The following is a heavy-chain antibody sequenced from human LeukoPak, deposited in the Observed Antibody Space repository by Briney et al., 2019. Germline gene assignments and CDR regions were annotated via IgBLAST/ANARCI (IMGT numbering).Heavy chain of an antibody. V-gene: IGHV3-11*01. J-gene: IGHJ4*02. CDR2: ISSSGSTI. CDR1: GFTFSDYY. D-gene: IGHD3-22*01. CDR3: AKGTYDSSGYYPYFDY. Sequence: GGSLRLSCAASGFTFSDYYMSWIRQAQGKGLEWVSYISSSGSTIYYADSVKGRFTISRDNAKNSLYLQMNSLRAEDTALYYCAKGTYDSSGYYPYFDYWGQGTLVTVSS.